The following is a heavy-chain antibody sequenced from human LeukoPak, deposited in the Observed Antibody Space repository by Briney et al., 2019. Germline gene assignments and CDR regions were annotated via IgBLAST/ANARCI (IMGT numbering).Heavy chain of an antibody. CDR2: IYYSGST. J-gene: IGHJ4*02. CDR3: AREDIVGATSFDY. CDR1: GGSISSGGYY. V-gene: IGHV4-30-4*08. Sequence: SETLSLTCTVSGGSISSGGYYWSWIRQHPGKGLEWIGYIYYSGSTYYNPSLKSRVTISVDTSKNQFSLKLSSVTAADTAVYYCAREDIVGATSFDYWGQGTLVTVSS. D-gene: IGHD1-26*01.